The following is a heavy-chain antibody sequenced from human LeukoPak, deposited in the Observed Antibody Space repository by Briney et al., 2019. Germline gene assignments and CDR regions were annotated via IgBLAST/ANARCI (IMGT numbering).Heavy chain of an antibody. J-gene: IGHJ1*01. V-gene: IGHV3-7*02. CDR2: INQDGSEK. CDR1: GFTFSTYW. CDR3: ASHYWSY. Sequence: GGSLRLSCAASGFTFSTYWMTCVRQAPGKGLEWVANINQDGSEKHFVDSVKGRFTISRDNAKNSLYLQMNSLRAEDTAVYYCASHYWSYWGQGTLVTVSS. D-gene: IGHD1-26*01.